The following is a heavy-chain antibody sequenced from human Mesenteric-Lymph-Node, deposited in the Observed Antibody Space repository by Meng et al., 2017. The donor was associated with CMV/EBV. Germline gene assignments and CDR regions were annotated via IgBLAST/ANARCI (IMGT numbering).Heavy chain of an antibody. CDR2: ISYDGSTK. V-gene: IGHV3-30*09. CDR1: GFIFSDYA. Sequence: CAASGFIFSDYAIHWVRQAPGRGLEWVAVISYDGSTKYYADSVKGRFAVSRDNSKDTLYLQMNSLRLEDTAVYYCAKAACTRCYSSLWGQGTLVTVSS. CDR3: AKAACTRCYSSL. D-gene: IGHD2-2*01. J-gene: IGHJ1*01.